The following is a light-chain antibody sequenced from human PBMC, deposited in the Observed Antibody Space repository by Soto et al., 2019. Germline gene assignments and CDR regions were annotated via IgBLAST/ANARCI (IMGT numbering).Light chain of an antibody. V-gene: IGKV3-11*01. CDR3: QQRSNGIT. CDR1: QSVSSH. Sequence: EIVLTQSPATLSLSPGDRATLSCRASQSVSSHLAWYQQKPGQAPRLLIYDASNRATGIPARFSGSGSGTDFTLTISSLEPEDFAFYYCQQRSNGITFGQGTRLEIK. J-gene: IGKJ5*01. CDR2: DAS.